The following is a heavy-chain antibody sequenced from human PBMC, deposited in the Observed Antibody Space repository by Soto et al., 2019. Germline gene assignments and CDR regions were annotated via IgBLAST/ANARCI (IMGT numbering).Heavy chain of an antibody. Sequence: ASVKVSCKASGGTFSSYAISWVRQAPGQGLEWMGRIIPILGIANYAQKFQGRVTITADKSTSTAYMELSSLRSEDTAVYYCARSAILTGYSPFDYWGQGTLVTVSS. CDR1: GGTFSSYA. V-gene: IGHV1-69*04. CDR3: ARSAILTGYSPFDY. D-gene: IGHD3-9*01. CDR2: IIPILGIA. J-gene: IGHJ4*02.